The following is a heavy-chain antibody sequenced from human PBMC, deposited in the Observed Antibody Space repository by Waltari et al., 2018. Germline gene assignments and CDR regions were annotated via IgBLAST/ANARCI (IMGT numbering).Heavy chain of an antibody. CDR2: VWSGGDT. CDR1: GFTVINNY. Sequence: EVQLVESGGGLIQPGGSLRLSCAASGFTVINNYMTWVRQAPGKGLEWVSLVWSGGDTHYADSVKGRFTISRGNSKNTVYLQMHDLRAEDTAIYYCSRNFHDPQDVWGQGTTVIVS. J-gene: IGHJ6*02. D-gene: IGHD3-3*01. CDR3: SRNFHDPQDV. V-gene: IGHV3-53*01.